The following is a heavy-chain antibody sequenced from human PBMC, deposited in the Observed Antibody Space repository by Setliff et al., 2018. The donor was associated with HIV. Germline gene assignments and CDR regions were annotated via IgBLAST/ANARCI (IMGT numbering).Heavy chain of an antibody. D-gene: IGHD7-27*01. CDR1: GDSISSRFH. Sequence: SETLSLTCTVSGDSISSRFHWGWIRQPPGKGLEWIAIAHSRGNTYYNPSLESRVSIAVDMSKSQLSLNLTSVTAADTAVYYCARQAGTYWGFVYYMDVCGKGTTVTVS. J-gene: IGHJ6*03. V-gene: IGHV4-39*01. CDR3: ARQAGTYWGFVYYMDV. CDR2: AHSRGNT.